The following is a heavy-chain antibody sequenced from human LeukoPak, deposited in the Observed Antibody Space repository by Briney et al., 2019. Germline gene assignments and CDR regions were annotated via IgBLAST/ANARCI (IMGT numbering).Heavy chain of an antibody. J-gene: IGHJ6*03. CDR1: GGTFSSYA. CDR3: ARANMSYSSSPYYYYYMDV. Sequence: GSSVKVSCKASGGTFSSYAISWVRQALGQGLEWMGGIIPIFGTANYAQKFQGRVTITTDESTSTAYMELSSLRSEDTAVYYCARANMSYSSSPYYYYYMDVWGKGTTVTVSS. D-gene: IGHD6-6*01. CDR2: IIPIFGTA. V-gene: IGHV1-69*05.